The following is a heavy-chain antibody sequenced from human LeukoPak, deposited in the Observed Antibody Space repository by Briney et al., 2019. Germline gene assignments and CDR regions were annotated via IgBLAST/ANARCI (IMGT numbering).Heavy chain of an antibody. CDR1: GFSFNSDW. V-gene: IGHV3-30*18. Sequence: GGSLRLSCAASGFSFNSDWMDWVRQAPGKGLEWVAVISYDGSNKYYADSVKGRFTISRDNSKNTLYLQMNSLRAEDTAVYYCAKGSGWFDYWGQGTLVTVSS. D-gene: IGHD6-19*01. CDR3: AKGSGWFDY. CDR2: ISYDGSNK. J-gene: IGHJ4*02.